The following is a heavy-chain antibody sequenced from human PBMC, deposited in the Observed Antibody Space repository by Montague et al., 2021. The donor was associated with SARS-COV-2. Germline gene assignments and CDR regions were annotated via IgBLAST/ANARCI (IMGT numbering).Heavy chain of an antibody. V-gene: IGHV4-39*01. CDR1: GGSIGGTNYY. D-gene: IGHD3-10*01. J-gene: IGHJ3*01. CDR3: ASHPPPSPSGNYLVPGGFDF. CDR2: IFQSGGI. Sequence: SETLSLTCTVSGGSIGGTNYYWDWIRQSPGKGLEWIGNIFQSGGIAYNPSLKSRVTISVDTSSNQFSLGLGSVTAADTAVSFCASHPPPSPSGNYLVPGGFDFWGPGTMVTVSS.